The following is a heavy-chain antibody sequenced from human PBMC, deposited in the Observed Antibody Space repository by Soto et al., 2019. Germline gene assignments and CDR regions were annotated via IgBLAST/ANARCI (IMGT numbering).Heavy chain of an antibody. V-gene: IGHV4-30-2*01. CDR1: GGSISSGGYS. CDR2: IYHSGST. CDR3: SSSNYDIPIPLSY. D-gene: IGHD3-22*01. J-gene: IGHJ4*02. Sequence: QLQLQESGSGLVKPSQTLSLTCAVSGGSISSGGYSWSWIRQPPGKGLEWIGYIYHSGSTYYNPSLQSRVTIAVDTSKNQFSLKLSSVTAAATAVYYCSSSNYDIPIPLSYWGQGTLVTVSS.